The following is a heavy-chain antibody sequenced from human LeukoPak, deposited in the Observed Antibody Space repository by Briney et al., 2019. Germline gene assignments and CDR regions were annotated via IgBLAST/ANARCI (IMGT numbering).Heavy chain of an antibody. Sequence: ASVKVSCRASGYTVTSYYMHWVRQAPGQGLEWMAILNPSGGSSNYAQKFQGRATLTRATSTGTVYMELSSLRSEDTAVYYCASVYKHGMDVWGQGTTVIVSS. CDR2: LNPSGGSS. J-gene: IGHJ6*02. CDR1: GYTVTSYY. V-gene: IGHV1-46*01. D-gene: IGHD5-24*01. CDR3: ASVYKHGMDV.